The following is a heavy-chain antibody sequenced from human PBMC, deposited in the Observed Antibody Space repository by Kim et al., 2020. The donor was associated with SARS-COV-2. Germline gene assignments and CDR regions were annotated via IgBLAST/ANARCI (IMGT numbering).Heavy chain of an antibody. Sequence: GGSLRLSCAASGFTFSSYAMHWVRQAPGKGLEWVAVISYDRSNKYYADSVKGRFTISRDNSKNTLYLQMNSLRAEDTAVYYCATLPYYDFSNYYYYGMDVWGQRTTVTVSS. V-gene: IGHV3-30-3*01. CDR1: GFTFSSYA. CDR3: ATLPYYDFSNYYYYGMDV. J-gene: IGHJ6*02. D-gene: IGHD3-3*01. CDR2: ISYDRSNK.